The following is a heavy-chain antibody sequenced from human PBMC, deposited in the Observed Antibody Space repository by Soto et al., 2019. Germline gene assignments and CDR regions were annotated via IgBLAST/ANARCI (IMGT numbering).Heavy chain of an antibody. J-gene: IGHJ4*02. D-gene: IGHD4-17*01. Sequence: GGSLRLSCAASGFIFTQFGMHWVRQAPDKGLEWVAIIWYDGSHKYYADSVRGRFTISRDNSKNTLYLQMNSLRAEDTAVYYCAKDWTSDGDYTFFDYWGQGTLVTVSS. V-gene: IGHV3-33*06. CDR3: AKDWTSDGDYTFFDY. CDR2: IWYDGSHK. CDR1: GFIFTQFG.